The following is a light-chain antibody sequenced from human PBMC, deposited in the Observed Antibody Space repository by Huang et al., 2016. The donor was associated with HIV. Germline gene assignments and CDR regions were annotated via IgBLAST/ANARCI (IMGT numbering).Light chain of an antibody. CDR3: QQYDSYPRM. Sequence: DIQMTQSPSTLSASVGDRVTITCPVSPNIFRWLAWYQQKPGRAPKLLIYKASILESGVPSRFSGSGAGTEFSLTISSLQPDDSATYYCQQYDSYPRMFGQGTKVEIK. V-gene: IGKV1-5*03. CDR1: PNIFRW. J-gene: IGKJ1*01. CDR2: KAS.